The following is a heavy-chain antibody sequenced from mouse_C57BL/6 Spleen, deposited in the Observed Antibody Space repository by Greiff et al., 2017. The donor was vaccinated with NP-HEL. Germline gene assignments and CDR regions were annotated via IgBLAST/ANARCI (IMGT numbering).Heavy chain of an antibody. Sequence: VQLQQSGPELVKPGASVKISCKASGYSFTGYYMHWVKQSSEKSLEWIGEINPSTGGTSYNQKFKGKATLTVDKSSSTAYMQLKSLTSEDSAVYYCASGGKYYYGSSCFDYWGQGTTLTVSS. CDR1: GYSFTGYY. J-gene: IGHJ2*01. CDR3: ASGGKYYYGSSCFDY. CDR2: INPSTGGT. V-gene: IGHV1-43*01. D-gene: IGHD1-1*01.